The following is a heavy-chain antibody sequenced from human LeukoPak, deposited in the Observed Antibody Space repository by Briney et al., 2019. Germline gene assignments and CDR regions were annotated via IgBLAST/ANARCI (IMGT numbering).Heavy chain of an antibody. V-gene: IGHV4-34*01. Sequence: KPSETLSLTCAVYGGSFSGYYWGWIRQPPGKGLEWIGEINHSGSTNYNPSLKSRVTISVDTSKNQFSLKLSSVTAADTAVYYCAREGCTNGVCYTNYYYYMDVWGKGTTVTVSS. J-gene: IGHJ6*03. CDR2: INHSGST. CDR3: AREGCTNGVCYTNYYYYMDV. CDR1: GGSFSGYY. D-gene: IGHD2-8*01.